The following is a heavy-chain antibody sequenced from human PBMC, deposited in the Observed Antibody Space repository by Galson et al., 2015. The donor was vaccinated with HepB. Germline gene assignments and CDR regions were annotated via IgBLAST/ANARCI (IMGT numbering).Heavy chain of an antibody. D-gene: IGHD3-10*01. CDR2: IYPGDSDT. CDR1: GYSFTSFW. V-gene: IGHV5-51*01. J-gene: IGHJ4*02. Sequence: QSGAEVKKPGESLKISCKGSGYSFTSFWIGWVRQMPGRGLEWMGIIYPGDSDTRYSPSFQGQVTISADKSIDTAYLQWNSLKASDTAIYYCARRAGSRYRFDYWGRGTLVTVSP. CDR3: ARRAGSRYRFDY.